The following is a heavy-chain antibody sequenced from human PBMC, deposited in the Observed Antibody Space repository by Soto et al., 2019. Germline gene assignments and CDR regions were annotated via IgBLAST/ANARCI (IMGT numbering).Heavy chain of an antibody. D-gene: IGHD6-6*01. CDR2: INPNSGGT. V-gene: IGHV1-2*02. Sequence: QVQLVQSGAEVKKPGASVKVSCKASGYTFTGYYMHWVRQAPGQGLEWMGWINPNSGGTNYAQKFQGRVTMTRDTSISTAYMELSRLRSDDTAVYYCAITLGSSSLYYYYYGMDVWGQGTTVTVSS. CDR1: GYTFTGYY. CDR3: AITLGSSSLYYYYYGMDV. J-gene: IGHJ6*02.